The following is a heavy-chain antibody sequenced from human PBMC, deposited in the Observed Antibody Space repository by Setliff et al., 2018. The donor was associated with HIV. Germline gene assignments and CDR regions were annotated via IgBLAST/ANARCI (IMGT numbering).Heavy chain of an antibody. Sequence: ASVKVSCKASGYTFTTYSLHWVRQAPGHGLEWMGWINVGNGDTKYSPELQGRISITRDTSANTAYMELSSLRSDDTAVYFCARGALLAVFDFDHWGQGTQVTVS. CDR2: INVGNGDT. J-gene: IGHJ4*02. CDR3: ARGALLAVFDFDH. D-gene: IGHD3-10*01. CDR1: GYTFTTYS. V-gene: IGHV1-3*01.